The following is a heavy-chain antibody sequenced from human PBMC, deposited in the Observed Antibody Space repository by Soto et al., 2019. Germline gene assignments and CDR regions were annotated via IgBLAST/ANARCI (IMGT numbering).Heavy chain of an antibody. D-gene: IGHD3-3*01. V-gene: IGHV4-39*01. J-gene: IGHJ6*02. Sequence: PSETLSLTCTVSGGSISSSSYHWGWIRQPPGKGLEWIGSIYYSGSTYYNPSLKSRVTISVDTSKNQFSLKLSSVTAADTAVYYCARQIYDFWSGYYLYYYYGMDVWGQGTTVTVSS. CDR2: IYYSGST. CDR1: GGSISSSSYH. CDR3: ARQIYDFWSGYYLYYYYGMDV.